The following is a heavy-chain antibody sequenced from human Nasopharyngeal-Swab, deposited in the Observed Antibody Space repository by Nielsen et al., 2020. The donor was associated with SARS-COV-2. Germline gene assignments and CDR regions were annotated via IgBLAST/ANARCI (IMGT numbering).Heavy chain of an antibody. CDR3: ARGDSF. V-gene: IGHV3-53*01. Sequence: GESLKISCVVPGFSVSSNYMIWVRQAPGKGPEWVSVIYSGGTTYYADSVKGRFTISRDNSKNTLYLKMNSLRGEDTAMYYCARGDSFWGQGTTVTVSS. CDR1: GFSVSSNY. CDR2: IYSGGTT. J-gene: IGHJ6*02. D-gene: IGHD2-21*01.